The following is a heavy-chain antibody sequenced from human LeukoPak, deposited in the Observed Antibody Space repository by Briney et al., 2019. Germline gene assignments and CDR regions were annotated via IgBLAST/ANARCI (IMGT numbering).Heavy chain of an antibody. D-gene: IGHD3-10*01. CDR2: IDWDDDK. J-gene: IGHJ4*02. CDR3: ARIRRFGELFFDY. Sequence: TLSLTCTVSGGSISSYYWSWIRQPPGKALEWLARIDWDDDKYYSTSLKTRLTISKDTSKNQVVLTMTNMDPVDTATYYCARIRRFGELFFDYWGQGTLVTVSS. CDR1: GGSISSYYW. V-gene: IGHV2-70*11.